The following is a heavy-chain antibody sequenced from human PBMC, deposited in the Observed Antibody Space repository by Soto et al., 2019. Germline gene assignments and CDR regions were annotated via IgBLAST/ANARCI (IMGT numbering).Heavy chain of an antibody. CDR3: ARCDGSGWYESYYFDY. D-gene: IGHD6-19*01. V-gene: IGHV1-18*01. Sequence: QVQLVQSGAEVKKPGASVKVSCKASGYTFTSYGISWVRQAPGQGLEWMGWISAYNGNTNYAQKLQGRVTMTTDTSTSAAYRELRSLRSDDTAVYYCARCDGSGWYESYYFDYWGQGTLVTVSS. J-gene: IGHJ4*02. CDR1: GYTFTSYG. CDR2: ISAYNGNT.